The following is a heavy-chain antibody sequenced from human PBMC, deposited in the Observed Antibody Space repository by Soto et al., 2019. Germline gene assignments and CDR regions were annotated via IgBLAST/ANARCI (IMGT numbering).Heavy chain of an antibody. Sequence: GASVKVSCKASGYTFTSYDINWVRQASGQGLEWMGWMNPNTGKTGYAQKFQGRVTMTRDISISTAYMELTSLTSEDTAVYYCARSPCFDYGDYVFNWFDPWGQGTLVTVSS. CDR3: ARSPCFDYGDYVFNWFDP. D-gene: IGHD4-17*01. CDR2: MNPNTGKT. V-gene: IGHV1-8*01. J-gene: IGHJ5*02. CDR1: GYTFTSYD.